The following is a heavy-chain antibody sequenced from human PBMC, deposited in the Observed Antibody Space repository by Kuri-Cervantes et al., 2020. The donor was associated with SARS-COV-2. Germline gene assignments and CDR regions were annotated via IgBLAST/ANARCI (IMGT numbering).Heavy chain of an antibody. Sequence: SETLSLTCTVSGGSISSSSYYWGWIRQPPGKGLEWIGSIYYSGSTYYNPSLKSRVTISVDTSKNQFSLKLSSVTAADTAVYYCARGMGRYSSSFDYWGQGTLVTVSS. D-gene: IGHD6-6*01. CDR2: IYYSGST. J-gene: IGHJ4*02. CDR3: ARGMGRYSSSFDY. V-gene: IGHV4-39*07. CDR1: GGSISSSSYY.